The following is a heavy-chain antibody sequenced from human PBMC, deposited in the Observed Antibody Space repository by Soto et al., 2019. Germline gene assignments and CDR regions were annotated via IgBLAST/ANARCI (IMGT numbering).Heavy chain of an antibody. J-gene: IGHJ4*02. CDR3: AGIAVAGTTLPDY. CDR1: GDSISSGGYY. V-gene: IGHV4-31*03. CDR2: IYYSGST. D-gene: IGHD6-19*01. Sequence: SETLSLTCTVSGDSISSGGYYWGWIRQHPGKGLEWMGYIYYSGSTYYNPSLKSRVTMSVDTSKNQFSLKLTSVTAADTAVYYCAGIAVAGTTLPDYWGQGTLVTVSS.